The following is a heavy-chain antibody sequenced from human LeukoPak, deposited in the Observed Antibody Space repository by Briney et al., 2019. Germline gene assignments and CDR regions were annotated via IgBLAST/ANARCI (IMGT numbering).Heavy chain of an antibody. V-gene: IGHV4-31*03. CDR3: ATYGSGSRAFDI. CDR2: IYYSGST. D-gene: IGHD3-10*01. Sequence: TLSLTCTVSGGSISSGTYYWSWIRQHPGKGLEWIGYIYYSGSTYYSPSLKSRVSISVDTSKNQFSLNLNFVTAADTAVYYCATYGSGSRAFDIWGQGTMVTVSS. J-gene: IGHJ3*02. CDR1: GGSISSGTYY.